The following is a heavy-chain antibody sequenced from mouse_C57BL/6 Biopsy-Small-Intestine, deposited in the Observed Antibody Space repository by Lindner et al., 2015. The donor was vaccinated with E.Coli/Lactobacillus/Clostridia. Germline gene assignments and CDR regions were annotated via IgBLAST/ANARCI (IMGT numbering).Heavy chain of an antibody. Sequence: SVKVSCKASGYTFTSYGISWVRQAPGQGLEWMGWISAYNGNTNYAQKLQGRVTMTTDTSTSTAYMELRSLRSEDTAVYYCVRDSSSWYYYYYGMDVWGQGTTVTVSS. D-gene: IGHD1-1*01. V-gene: IGHV1-81*01. CDR1: GYTFTSYG. J-gene: IGHJ1*01. CDR2: ISAYNGNT. CDR3: VRDSSSWYYYYYGMDV.